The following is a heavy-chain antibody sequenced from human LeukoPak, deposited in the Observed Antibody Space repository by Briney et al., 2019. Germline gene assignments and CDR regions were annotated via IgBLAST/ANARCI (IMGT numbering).Heavy chain of an antibody. D-gene: IGHD2-15*01. CDR3: AIEDPGYLRDWFDP. Sequence: SSETLSLTCTVSGGSISSGSYYCSWIRQPAGKGLEWIGRIYTSGSTNYNPSLKSRVNISVDTSKNQFSLKLSSVTAADTAVYYCAIEDPGYLRDWFDPWGQGTLVTVSS. CDR1: GGSISSGSYY. CDR2: IYTSGST. J-gene: IGHJ5*02. V-gene: IGHV4-61*02.